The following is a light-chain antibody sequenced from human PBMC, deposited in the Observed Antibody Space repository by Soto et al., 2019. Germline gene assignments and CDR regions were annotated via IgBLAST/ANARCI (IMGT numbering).Light chain of an antibody. CDR2: TNN. V-gene: IGLV1-44*01. J-gene: IGLJ3*02. CDR3: AAWADSLSGLKGV. Sequence: QSVLTQPPSASGTPGQWVTISCSGSSSNIGSNTVNWYQQLPGTAPQLLIYTNNHRPSAVPDRFSGSKSDTSASLAISGLQSEDEADYDCAAWADSLSGLKGVFGGGTKLTVL. CDR1: SSNIGSNT.